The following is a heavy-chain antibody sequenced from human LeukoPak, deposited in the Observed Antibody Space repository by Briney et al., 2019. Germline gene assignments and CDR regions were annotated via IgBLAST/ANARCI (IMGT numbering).Heavy chain of an antibody. CDR1: GGSISTYY. D-gene: IGHD5-18*01. CDR3: ARSRDTAMVYPYYFDY. CDR2: IYYSGST. V-gene: IGHV4-59*08. Sequence: SETLSLTCTVSGGSISTYYWSWIRQPPGKGLEWIGYIYYSGSTNYNPSLRSRVTISVDTSKNQFSLKLSSVTAADTAVYYCARSRDTAMVYPYYFDYWGRGTLVTVSS. J-gene: IGHJ4*02.